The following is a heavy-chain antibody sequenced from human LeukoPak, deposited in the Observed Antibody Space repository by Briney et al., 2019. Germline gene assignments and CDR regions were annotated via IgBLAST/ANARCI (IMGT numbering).Heavy chain of an antibody. D-gene: IGHD3-22*01. CDR1: GGTFSSYA. CDR2: IIPIFGAA. V-gene: IGHV1-69*13. J-gene: IGHJ4*02. CDR3: ARGPDSSGYSTEYSFDY. Sequence: SVKVSCKASGGTFSSYAISWVRQAPGQGLEWMGGIIPIFGAARSAQKFQGRVTITADESTGTAYMELSSLRSEDTAVYYCARGPDSSGYSTEYSFDYWGQGTLVTVSS.